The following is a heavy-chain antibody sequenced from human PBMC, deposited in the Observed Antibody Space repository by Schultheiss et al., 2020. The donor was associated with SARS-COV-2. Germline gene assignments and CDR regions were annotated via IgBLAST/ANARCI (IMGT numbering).Heavy chain of an antibody. V-gene: IGHV3-48*04. D-gene: IGHD3-3*01. CDR2: ISSSSSTI. Sequence: GGSLRLSCAASGFTFSDYAVHWVRQAPGKGLEWVLYISSSSSTIYYADSVKGRFTISRDNAKNSLYLQMNSLRAEDTAVYYCARDRGYDFWSGYSYYYYYYMDVWGKGTTVTVSS. CDR3: ARDRGYDFWSGYSYYYYYYMDV. J-gene: IGHJ6*03. CDR1: GFTFSDYA.